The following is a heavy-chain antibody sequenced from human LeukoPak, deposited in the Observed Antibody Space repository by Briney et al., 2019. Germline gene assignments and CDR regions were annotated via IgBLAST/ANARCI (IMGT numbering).Heavy chain of an antibody. CDR1: GFTFGDYA. CDR3: TRDKKPIAVAGVYYFDY. J-gene: IGHJ4*02. D-gene: IGHD6-19*01. CDR2: IRSKAYGGTT. V-gene: IGHV3-49*03. Sequence: GGSLRLSCTASGFTFGDYAMSWFGQAPGKGLEWVGFIRSKAYGGTTEYAGSVKGRFTISRDDSKSIAYLQMNSLKTEDTALYYCTRDKKPIAVAGVYYFDYWGQGTLVTVSS.